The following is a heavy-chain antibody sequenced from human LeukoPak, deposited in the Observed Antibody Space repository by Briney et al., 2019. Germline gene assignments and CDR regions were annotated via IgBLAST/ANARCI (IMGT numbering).Heavy chain of an antibody. CDR3: ARDGHDYYGSGIDY. CDR2: IYYSGST. Sequence: PSETLSLTCTVSGGSISSYYWSWIRQPPGKGLEWIGYIYYSGSTNCNPFLKSRVTISVDTSKNQFSLKLSSVTAADTAVYYCARDGHDYYGSGIDYWGQGTLVTVSS. D-gene: IGHD3-10*01. V-gene: IGHV4-59*12. CDR1: GGSISSYY. J-gene: IGHJ4*02.